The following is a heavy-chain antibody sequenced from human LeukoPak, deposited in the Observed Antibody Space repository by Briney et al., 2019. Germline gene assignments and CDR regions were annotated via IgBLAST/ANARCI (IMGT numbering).Heavy chain of an antibody. V-gene: IGHV4-31*03. Sequence: PSQTLSLTCTVSGGSISSGGYYWSWIRQHPGMGLEWIGYIYYSGSTYYNPSLKSRVTISVDTSKNQFSLKLSSVTAADTAVYYCARDFLNSYFDYWGQGTLVTVSS. CDR2: IYYSGST. CDR1: GGSISSGGYY. CDR3: ARDFLNSYFDY. D-gene: IGHD1-7*01. J-gene: IGHJ4*02.